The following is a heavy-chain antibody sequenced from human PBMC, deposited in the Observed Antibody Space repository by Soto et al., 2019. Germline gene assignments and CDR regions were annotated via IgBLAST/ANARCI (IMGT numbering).Heavy chain of an antibody. CDR3: AKDNSGGSSVPDY. J-gene: IGHJ4*02. D-gene: IGHD6-19*01. CDR1: GFTFSGYG. V-gene: IGHV3-30*18. Sequence: GGSLRRSCAASGFTFSGYGMHWVRQAPGKGLEWVALISYDGSKTYYADSVKGRLTVSRDNSKNTLNLQMSSLRPEDTAVYYCAKDNSGGSSVPDYWGKRTPVTVS. CDR2: ISYDGSKT.